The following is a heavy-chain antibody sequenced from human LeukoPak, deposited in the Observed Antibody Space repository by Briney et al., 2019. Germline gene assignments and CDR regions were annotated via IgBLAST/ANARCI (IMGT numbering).Heavy chain of an antibody. D-gene: IGHD5-12*01. J-gene: IGHJ4*02. CDR3: ARDRDIVATIYYFDY. CDR2: IWYDGSNK. CDR1: RFTFSSYG. Sequence: GGSLRLSCAASRFTFSSYGLHWVSQAPGKGLEWVAVIWYDGSNKYYADSVKGRFTISRDNSKNTLYLQMNSLRAEDTAVYYCARDRDIVATIYYFDYWGQGTLVTVSS. V-gene: IGHV3-33*01.